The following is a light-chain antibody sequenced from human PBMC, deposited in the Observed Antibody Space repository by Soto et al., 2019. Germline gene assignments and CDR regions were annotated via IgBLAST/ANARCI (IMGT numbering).Light chain of an antibody. Sequence: DIVMTQSPDSLAVSLGERATINCKSSQSVLYSSNNKNYLTWYQQKPGQPPKLLIYWASTRESVVPDRFSGSGSVTDFTLTISSLQAEDVAVYYCQQYYSTPQTFGQGTKVEIK. J-gene: IGKJ1*01. CDR2: WAS. CDR3: QQYYSTPQT. V-gene: IGKV4-1*01. CDR1: QSVLYSSNNKNY.